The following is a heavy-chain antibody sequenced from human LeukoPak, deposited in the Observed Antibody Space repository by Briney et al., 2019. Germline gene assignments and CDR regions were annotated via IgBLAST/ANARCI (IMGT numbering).Heavy chain of an antibody. D-gene: IGHD3-22*01. J-gene: IGHJ4*02. CDR3: AGLVGRYSSGLYYYYFDY. Sequence: SETLSLTCTVSGGSVNSDSYYWTWIRQPPGKGLEWIGEMYLSGTTHSNPSVKSRVTISIDKSKNQFFLNLSSVTAADTAVYYCAGLVGRYSSGLYYYYFDYWGQGTLVTVSS. CDR1: GGSVNSDSYY. V-gene: IGHV4-61*01. CDR2: MYLSGTT.